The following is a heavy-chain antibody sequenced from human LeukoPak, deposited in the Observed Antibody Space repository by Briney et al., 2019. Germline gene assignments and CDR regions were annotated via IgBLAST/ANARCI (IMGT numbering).Heavy chain of an antibody. D-gene: IGHD2-2*01. CDR1: GFVVSNNY. CDR2: IYHSGTT. Sequence: GSLRLSCAASGFVVSNNYMSWVRQAPGTGLERIRDIYHSGTTKYNPSLESRVTISLDMSNNQFFLDLTSVTAADTAVYYCANKVYCSRTSCYPAGYWGQGILVTVSS. CDR3: ANKVYCSRTSCYPAGY. J-gene: IGHJ4*02. V-gene: IGHV4-4*02.